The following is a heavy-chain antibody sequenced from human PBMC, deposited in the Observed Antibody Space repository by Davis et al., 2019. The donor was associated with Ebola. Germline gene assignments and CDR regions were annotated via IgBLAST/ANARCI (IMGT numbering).Heavy chain of an antibody. Sequence: SETLSLTCTVSGGSISSYYWRWIRQPPGQGLEWIGYIYYSGSTNYNPSLKSRVTISVDTSKNQFSLQLNSVTPEDTAVYYWARGLGWGYVLRPSFDYWGQGTLVTVSS. CDR2: IYYSGST. CDR1: GGSISSYY. V-gene: IGHV4-59*12. CDR3: ARGLGWGYVLRPSFDY. D-gene: IGHD5-12*01. J-gene: IGHJ4*02.